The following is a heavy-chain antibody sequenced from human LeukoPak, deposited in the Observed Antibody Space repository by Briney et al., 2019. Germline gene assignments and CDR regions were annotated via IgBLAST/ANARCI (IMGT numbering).Heavy chain of an antibody. CDR3: ARDSGTVTTRDNWFDP. CDR1: GYTFTSSG. V-gene: IGHV1-18*01. D-gene: IGHD4-17*01. CDR2: ISAYNGHT. J-gene: IGHJ5*02. Sequence: ASLKVSCKASGYTFTSSGISRVRQAPGQGLGWMGGISAYNGHTNYAQKLQGRVTMTTDTSPSTAYTELRSLRSVDTAVYYCARDSGTVTTRDNWFDPWGQGTLVTVSS.